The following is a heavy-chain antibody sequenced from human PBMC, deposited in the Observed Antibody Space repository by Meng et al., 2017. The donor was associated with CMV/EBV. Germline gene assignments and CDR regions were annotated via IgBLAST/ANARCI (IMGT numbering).Heavy chain of an antibody. J-gene: IGHJ4*02. D-gene: IGHD3-3*01. Sequence: VYGGSLIGYYWSWIRQRPGEGLEWIGEINHSGSTNYNPSLKSRVTISVDTSKNQFSLKLSSVTAADTAVYYCARSTSFGVVPRRFDYWGQGTLVTVSS. CDR2: INHSGST. CDR3: ARSTSFGVVPRRFDY. V-gene: IGHV4-34*01. CDR1: GGSLIGYY.